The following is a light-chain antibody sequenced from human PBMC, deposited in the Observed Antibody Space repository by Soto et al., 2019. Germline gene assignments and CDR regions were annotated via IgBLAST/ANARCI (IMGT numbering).Light chain of an antibody. J-gene: IGKJ3*01. V-gene: IGKV1-33*01. Sequence: DIQMTQSPSSLSASVGDRVTITCQASQDISNYLNWNQQKPGKAPKLLIYDASNCETGVTSRLSGSGSGTDFTFTISSLRPEDIATYYCQQYDNLPPFTFGPGTKVDIK. CDR1: QDISNY. CDR2: DAS. CDR3: QQYDNLPPFT.